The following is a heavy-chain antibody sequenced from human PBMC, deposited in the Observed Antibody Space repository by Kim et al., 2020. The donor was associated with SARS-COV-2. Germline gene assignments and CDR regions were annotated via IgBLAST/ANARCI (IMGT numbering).Heavy chain of an antibody. CDR3: ARHGGDYDYVWGSYGYPAAFDI. Sequence: GESLKMSCKGSGYSFTSYWISWVRQMPGKGLEWMGRIDPSDSYTNYSPSFQGHVTISADKSISTAYLQWSSLKASDTAMYYCARHGGDYDYVWGSYGYPAAFDIWGQGTMVTVSS. J-gene: IGHJ3*02. CDR2: IDPSDSYT. D-gene: IGHD3-16*01. CDR1: GYSFTSYW. V-gene: IGHV5-10-1*01.